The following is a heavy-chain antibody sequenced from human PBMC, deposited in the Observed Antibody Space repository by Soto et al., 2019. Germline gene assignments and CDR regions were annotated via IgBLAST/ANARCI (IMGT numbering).Heavy chain of an antibody. V-gene: IGHV1-18*01. CDR1: GYTFTSYG. Sequence: GASVKVSCKASGYTFTSYGISWVRQAPGQGLEWMGWISAYNGNTNYAQKLQGRVTMTTDTSTSTAYMELRSLRSDDTAVYYCARISRYFDRPGYFDLWGRGTLVTVSS. J-gene: IGHJ2*01. CDR2: ISAYNGNT. CDR3: ARISRYFDRPGYFDL. D-gene: IGHD3-9*01.